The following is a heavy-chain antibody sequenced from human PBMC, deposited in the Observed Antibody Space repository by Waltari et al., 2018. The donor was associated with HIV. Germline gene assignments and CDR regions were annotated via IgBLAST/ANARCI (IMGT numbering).Heavy chain of an antibody. J-gene: IGHJ3*02. V-gene: IGHV4-59*01. CDR3: ARVPYDSSGLDAFDI. CDR2: IYYSGST. CDR1: GGSISSYY. D-gene: IGHD3-22*01. Sequence: QVQLQASGPGLVKPSETLSLTCTVSGGSISSYYWSWIRQPPGKGLEWIGYIYYSGSTNYNPSLKSRVTISVDTSKNQFSLKLSSVTAADTAVYYCARVPYDSSGLDAFDIWGQGTMVTVSS.